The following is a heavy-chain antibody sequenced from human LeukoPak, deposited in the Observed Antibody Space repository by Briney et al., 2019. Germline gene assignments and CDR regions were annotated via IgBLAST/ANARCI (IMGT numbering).Heavy chain of an antibody. CDR3: ARDDAYDYVWGTYRWGEPADY. V-gene: IGHV3-21*06. D-gene: IGHD3-16*02. Sequence: PGGSLRLSCAASGFTFSSYSMNWVRQAPGKGLEWVSSISSSSSYIYYADSVKGRFTISRDNAKNSLFLQMNSLRAEDTAIYYCARDDAYDYVWGTYRWGEPADYWGQGTPVTVSS. J-gene: IGHJ4*02. CDR1: GFTFSSYS. CDR2: ISSSSSYI.